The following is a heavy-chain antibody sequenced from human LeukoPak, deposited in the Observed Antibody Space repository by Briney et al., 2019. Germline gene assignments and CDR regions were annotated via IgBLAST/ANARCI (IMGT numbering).Heavy chain of an antibody. D-gene: IGHD3-22*01. J-gene: IGHJ4*02. CDR3: ARYDRSGYSLEL. Sequence: SETLSLTCTVSGGSISSGGYYWSWIRQPPGKGLEWIGYIYHSGSTYYNPSLKSRVTISVDRSKNQFSLKLSSVTAADTAVYYCARYDRSGYSLELWGQGTLVTVSS. CDR2: IYHSGST. V-gene: IGHV4-30-2*01. CDR1: GGSISSGGYY.